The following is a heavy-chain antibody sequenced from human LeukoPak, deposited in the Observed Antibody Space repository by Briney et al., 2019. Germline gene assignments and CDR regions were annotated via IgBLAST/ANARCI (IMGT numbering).Heavy chain of an antibody. J-gene: IGHJ4*02. D-gene: IGHD2-15*01. V-gene: IGHV4-39*07. Sequence: PSETLSLTCTVSGGSISSSSYYWGWIRQSPGEGLEWIGSISYSGSTYYNPSLKSRLTISIDMSRNQFSLKLTSATAADTAVYYCARDWLYCRGGSCFSRYYFDYWGQGTLVTVSS. CDR2: ISYSGST. CDR3: ARDWLYCRGGSCFSRYYFDY. CDR1: GGSISSSSYY.